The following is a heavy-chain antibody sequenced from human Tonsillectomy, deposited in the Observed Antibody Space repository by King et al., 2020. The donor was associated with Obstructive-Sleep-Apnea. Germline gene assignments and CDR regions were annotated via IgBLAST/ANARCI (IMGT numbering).Heavy chain of an antibody. D-gene: IGHD4-17*01. Sequence: VQRVESGGGLVKPWESLRLSFSASGLTFANAWMSWVRQTSGKGLEWFGRIKSKVDGGTTYYAAPVTGRFTISIDDLRDTLYLQMKSLMIEDSAVYYCTTDPGDYPDYWGQGTLVTVSS. CDR3: TTDPGDYPDY. J-gene: IGHJ4*02. CDR1: GLTFANAW. CDR2: IKSKVDGGTT. V-gene: IGHV3-15*01.